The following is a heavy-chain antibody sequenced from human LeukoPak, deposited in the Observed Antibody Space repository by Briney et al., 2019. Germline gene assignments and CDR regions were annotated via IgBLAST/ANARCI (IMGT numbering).Heavy chain of an antibody. CDR2: IYYSGST. Sequence: PSETLSLTCTVSGGSISSGDYYWSWIRQPPGKGLEWIGYIYYSGSTYYNPSLKSRVTISVDTSKNQFSLKLSSVTAADTAVYYCARAPTYYYDSSGYDWGQGTLVTVSS. CDR3: ARAPTYYYDSSGYD. CDR1: GGSISSGDYY. V-gene: IGHV4-30-4*08. J-gene: IGHJ4*02. D-gene: IGHD3-22*01.